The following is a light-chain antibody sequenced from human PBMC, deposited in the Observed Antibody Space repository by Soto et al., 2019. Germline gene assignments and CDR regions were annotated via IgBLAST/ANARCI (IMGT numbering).Light chain of an antibody. CDR2: KAS. J-gene: IGKJ3*01. Sequence: DIQMTQSPSTLSASVGDRVTITCRASQSMTGWLAWCQQKPGKAPKLLIYKASSLESGVTAKFSGSGSGTEFTLTISSLQPDDFATYYCQQYNSYPFTFRPGTKVDIK. V-gene: IGKV1-5*03. CDR1: QSMTGW. CDR3: QQYNSYPFT.